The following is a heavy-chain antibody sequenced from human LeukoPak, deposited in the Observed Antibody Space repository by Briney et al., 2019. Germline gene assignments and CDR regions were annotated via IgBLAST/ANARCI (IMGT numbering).Heavy chain of an antibody. V-gene: IGHV3-23*01. CDR1: GFTFISHA. J-gene: IGHJ4*02. CDR3: ASEPYYDFWSGYPPSDC. Sequence: GGSLRLSCTASGFTFISHAMSWVRQAPGKGLEWVSAISTSGGSTYYADSVKGRFTISRDNSKNTLYLQMNSLRAEDTAVYYCASEPYYDFWSGYPPSDCWGQGTLVTVSS. D-gene: IGHD3-3*01. CDR2: ISTSGGST.